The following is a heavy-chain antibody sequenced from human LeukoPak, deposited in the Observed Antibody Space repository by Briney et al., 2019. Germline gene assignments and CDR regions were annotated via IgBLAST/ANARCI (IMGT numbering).Heavy chain of an antibody. CDR2: MNPNSGIT. J-gene: IGHJ4*02. V-gene: IGHV1-8*02. CDR3: ARNPRSYGLDY. CDR1: GYSFTSYD. D-gene: IGHD5-18*01. Sequence: ASVKVPCKASGYSFTSYDINWVRQATGQGLEWMGWMNPNSGITAYAQKFEGRVTMTRNTSTSTAYMELSSLRSEDTAAYYCARNPRSYGLDYWSQGTPVTVSS.